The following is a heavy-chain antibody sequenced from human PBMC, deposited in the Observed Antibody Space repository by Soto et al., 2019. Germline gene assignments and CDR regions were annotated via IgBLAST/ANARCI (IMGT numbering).Heavy chain of an antibody. CDR2: VIPIFGTT. CDR1: GGAFSSSG. J-gene: IGHJ6*04. D-gene: IGHD2-21*01. V-gene: IGHV1-69*01. Sequence: QVQLVQSGAEMKKTGSSVRVSCKASGGAFSSSGISWVRQAPGQGLEGMAGVIPIFGTTKNAPKFQGRVRVSADESTSTAYMELSSLRSEDTAVYFSARSRLQGLDFPGVIPWGALDVWGKGTLVTVSS. CDR3: ARSRLQGLDFPGVIPWGALDV.